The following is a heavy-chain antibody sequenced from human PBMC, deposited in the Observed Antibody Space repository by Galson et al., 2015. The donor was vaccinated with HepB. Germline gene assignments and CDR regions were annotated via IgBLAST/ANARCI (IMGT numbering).Heavy chain of an antibody. V-gene: IGHV1-69*06. CDR1: GGTFSSYA. D-gene: IGHD3-3*01. CDR3: ARVKDFDFLFHP. Sequence: SVKVSCKASGGTFSSYAISWVRQAPGQGLEWMGGIIPIFGTANYAQKFQGRVTITADKSTSTAYMELSSLRSEDTAVYYCARVKDFDFLFHPWGQGTLVTVSS. CDR2: IIPIFGTA. J-gene: IGHJ5*02.